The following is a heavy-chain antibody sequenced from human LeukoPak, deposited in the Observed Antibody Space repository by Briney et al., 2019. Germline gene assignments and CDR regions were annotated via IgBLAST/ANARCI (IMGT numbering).Heavy chain of an antibody. V-gene: IGHV3-49*04. J-gene: IGHJ4*02. CDR2: IRSKAYGGTT. D-gene: IGHD2-2*03. CDR1: GFTFGDYA. Sequence: GGSLRLSCTASGFTFGDYAMSWVRQAPGKGLEWVGFIRSKAYGGTTEYAASVKGRFTISRDDSKSIAYLQMNSLKTEDTAVYYCTKVGSFADYFDYWGQGTLVTVSS. CDR3: TKVGSFADYFDY.